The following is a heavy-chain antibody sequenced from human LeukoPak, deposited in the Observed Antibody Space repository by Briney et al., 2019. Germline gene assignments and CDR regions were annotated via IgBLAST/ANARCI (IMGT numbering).Heavy chain of an antibody. Sequence: SETLSLTCTVSAGSISGYYWNWIRQPPGKGLEWIGYVHYSGSTNYNPSVNSRVTISVETSKNQFSLRLNSVTAADTAVYYCARGYDSKSTYFDYWGQGTLVTASS. D-gene: IGHD5-12*01. CDR2: VHYSGST. V-gene: IGHV4-59*01. J-gene: IGHJ4*02. CDR1: AGSISGYY. CDR3: ARGYDSKSTYFDY.